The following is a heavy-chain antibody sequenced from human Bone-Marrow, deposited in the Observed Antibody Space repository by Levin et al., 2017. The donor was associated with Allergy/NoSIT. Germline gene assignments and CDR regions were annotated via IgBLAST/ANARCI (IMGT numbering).Heavy chain of an antibody. J-gene: IGHJ4*02. CDR1: GGSISSGGYS. D-gene: IGHD5-18*01. V-gene: IGHV4-30-2*01. Sequence: SETLSLTCAVSGGSISSGGYSWSWIRQPPGKGLEWIGNIYISGSTNDNPSLKSRVTISVDRSKNQFSLKLSSVTAADTAVYYCARVAGYSFGYYFDHWGQGTLVTVSS. CDR3: ARVAGYSFGYYFDH. CDR2: IYISGST.